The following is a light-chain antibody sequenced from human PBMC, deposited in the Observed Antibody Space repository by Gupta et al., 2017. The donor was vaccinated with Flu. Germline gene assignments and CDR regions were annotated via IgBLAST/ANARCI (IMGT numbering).Light chain of an antibody. V-gene: IGLV1-44*01. J-gene: IGLJ3*02. CDR3: AAGDDSRNIWV. CDR2: SNN. Sequence: QSVLTQPPSASVPPGPRVTISCSGSSSNIGSNTVNWYQQLPGTAPKLLIYSNNQRPSVVPGRFSGSKSGTSASLAIGGLHAEDDADYYCAAGDDSRNIWVFGGGTKLTVL. CDR1: SSNIGSNT.